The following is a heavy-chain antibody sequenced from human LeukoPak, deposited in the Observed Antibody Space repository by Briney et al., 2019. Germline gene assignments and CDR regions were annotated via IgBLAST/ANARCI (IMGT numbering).Heavy chain of an antibody. CDR3: ARAPSGFTSGPGDH. D-gene: IGHD1-14*01. V-gene: IGHV1-18*01. CDR1: CFSFTNYG. J-gene: IGHJ4*02. CDR2: ISTNDSHA. Sequence: GSPKVSWKGSCFSFTNYGVSWGGHAPWQGVVGVGWISTNDSHANYAQKLQGRVTLTTDTSTVTAYMELRSLRSDDTAVYYCARAPSGFTSGPGDHWGQGTLVTVSS.